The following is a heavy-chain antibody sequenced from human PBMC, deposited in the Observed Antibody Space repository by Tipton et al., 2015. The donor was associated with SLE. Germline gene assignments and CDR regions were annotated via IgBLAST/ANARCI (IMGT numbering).Heavy chain of an antibody. J-gene: IGHJ1*01. Sequence: TLSLTCTVSGGSISSYYWSWIRQPPGKGLEWIGYIYRSGSTNYNPSLKSRVTISVDTSKNQFSLKLSSVTAADTAVYYCARYGTYDGSRYFQHWGQGTLVTVSS. V-gene: IGHV4-59*01. CDR1: GGSISSYY. CDR2: IYRSGST. D-gene: IGHD1-26*01. CDR3: ARYGTYDGSRYFQH.